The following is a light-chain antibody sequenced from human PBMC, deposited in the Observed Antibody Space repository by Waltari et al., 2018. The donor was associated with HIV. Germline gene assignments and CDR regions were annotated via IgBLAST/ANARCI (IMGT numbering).Light chain of an antibody. Sequence: DIQMTHSPSSLSASLGDEVIITCRAIQKIKNYVNWYRQKPGGAPKLLIYAATNLQSGVPGRFRGGGSGTDFTLTINNLQPEDSATYICQQTYSASMTFGRGTRV. V-gene: IGKV1-39*01. CDR2: AAT. CDR1: QKIKNY. CDR3: QQTYSASMT. J-gene: IGKJ5*01.